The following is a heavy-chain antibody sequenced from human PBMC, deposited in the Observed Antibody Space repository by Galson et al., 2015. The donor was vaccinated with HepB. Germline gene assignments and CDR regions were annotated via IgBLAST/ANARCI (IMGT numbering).Heavy chain of an antibody. D-gene: IGHD7-27*01. CDR3: VRASGTGGFDY. Sequence: SVKVSCKASGYTFTNYYIHWVRQAPGQGLEWMGIINPSGGSTSYAQKFQDRVTLTRDTSPSTVYMELNSLRSDDTAVYYCVRASGTGGFDYWGQGTLVTVSS. CDR1: GYTFTNYY. V-gene: IGHV1-46*01. CDR2: INPSGGST. J-gene: IGHJ4*02.